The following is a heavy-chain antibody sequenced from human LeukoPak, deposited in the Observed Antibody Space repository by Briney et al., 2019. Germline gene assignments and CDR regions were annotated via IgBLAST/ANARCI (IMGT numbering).Heavy chain of an antibody. CDR2: IRYDGSNK. Sequence: GGSLRLSCAASGFTFSSYGMHWVRQAPGKGLEWVAFIRYDGSNKYYADSVKGRFTISRDNSKNTLYLQMNSLRAEDTAVYYCAKTFTPVVGPHYFDHWGQGTLVTVSS. J-gene: IGHJ4*02. D-gene: IGHD1-26*01. CDR3: AKTFTPVVGPHYFDH. V-gene: IGHV3-30*02. CDR1: GFTFSSYG.